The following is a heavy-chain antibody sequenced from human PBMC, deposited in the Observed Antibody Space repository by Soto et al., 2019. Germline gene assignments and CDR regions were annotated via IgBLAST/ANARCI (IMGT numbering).Heavy chain of an antibody. Sequence: ASVKVSCKASGYTFTSYGISWVRQAPGQGLEWMGWISAYNGNTNYAQKLQGRVTMTTDTSTSPAYMELRSLRADDSAVYYCARAPRSLPFDYWGQGTLVTVSS. CDR1: GYTFTSYG. J-gene: IGHJ4*02. D-gene: IGHD2-15*01. CDR3: ARAPRSLPFDY. CDR2: ISAYNGNT. V-gene: IGHV1-18*01.